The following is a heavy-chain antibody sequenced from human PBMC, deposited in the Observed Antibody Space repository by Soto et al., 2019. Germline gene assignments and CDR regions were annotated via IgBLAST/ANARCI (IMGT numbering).Heavy chain of an antibody. D-gene: IGHD3-10*01. CDR2: INPNSGGT. CDR3: ARDYYGSGSYLPFDY. V-gene: IGHV1-2*02. J-gene: IGHJ4*02. Sequence: QVQLVQSGAEVKKPGASVKVSCKASGYTFTGYYMHWVRQAPGQGLEWMGWINPNSGGTNYAQKFQGRVTMTRDTSISTAYMEPSRLRSDDTAVYYCARDYYGSGSYLPFDYWGQGTLVTVSS. CDR1: GYTFTGYY.